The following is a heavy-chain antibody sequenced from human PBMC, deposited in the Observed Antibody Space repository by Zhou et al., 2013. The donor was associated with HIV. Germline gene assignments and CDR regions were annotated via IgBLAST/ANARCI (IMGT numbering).Heavy chain of an antibody. V-gene: IGHV1-18*01. Sequence: QVQLVQSGAELKKPGASLKVSCRTSGYTFTNYGVSWVRQAPGQGLEWMGWISAFDGDTHFAAQVQDRITMTIDTATNTAHMELGXLTSDDTAVYFXARDRLLQGYSSSWFIDYWGQGTLVTVSS. CDR3: ARDRLLQGYSSSWFIDY. J-gene: IGHJ4*02. CDR1: GYTFTNYG. CDR2: ISAFDGDT. D-gene: IGHD2-2*01.